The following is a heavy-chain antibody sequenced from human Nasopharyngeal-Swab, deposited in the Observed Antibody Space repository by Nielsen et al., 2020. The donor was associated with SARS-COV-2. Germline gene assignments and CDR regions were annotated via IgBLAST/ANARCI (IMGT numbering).Heavy chain of an antibody. V-gene: IGHV1-18*01. CDR1: GYTFTSYG. CDR2: ISAYNGNT. Sequence: ASVKVSCKASGYTFTSYGISWVRQAPGQGLEWMGWISAYNGNTNYAQKLQGRVTMTTDTSTSTAYMELRSLRSDDTAVYYCARVSLIPGALWLFDYWGQGTLVTVSS. J-gene: IGHJ4*02. D-gene: IGHD5-24*01. CDR3: ARVSLIPGALWLFDY.